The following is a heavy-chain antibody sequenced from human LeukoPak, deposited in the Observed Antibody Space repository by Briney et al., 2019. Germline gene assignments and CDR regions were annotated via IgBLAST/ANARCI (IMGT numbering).Heavy chain of an antibody. J-gene: IGHJ5*02. CDR1: GYTFTCYY. CDR3: ARGVRYYDSSGYYQGFDP. Sequence: ASVKVSCKASGYTFTCYYMHWVRQAPGQGLEWMGWINPNSGGTNYAQKFQGRVTMTRDTSISTAYMKLSRLRSDDTAVYYCARGVRYYDSSGYYQGFDPWGQGTLVTVSS. V-gene: IGHV1-2*02. CDR2: INPNSGGT. D-gene: IGHD3-22*01.